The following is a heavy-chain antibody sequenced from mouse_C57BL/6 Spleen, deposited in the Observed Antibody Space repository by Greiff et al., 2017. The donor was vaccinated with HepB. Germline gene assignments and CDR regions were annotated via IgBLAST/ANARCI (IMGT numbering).Heavy chain of an antibody. CDR2: IYPGSGNT. CDR3: ARGLKAMDY. CDR1: GYSFTSYY. V-gene: IGHV1-66*01. Sequence: QVQLKQSGPELVKPGASVKISCKASGYSFTSYYIHWVKQRPGQGLEWIGWIYPGSGNTKYNEKFKGKATLTADTSSSTAYMQLSSLTSEDSAVYYCARGLKAMDYWGQGTSVTVSS. J-gene: IGHJ4*01.